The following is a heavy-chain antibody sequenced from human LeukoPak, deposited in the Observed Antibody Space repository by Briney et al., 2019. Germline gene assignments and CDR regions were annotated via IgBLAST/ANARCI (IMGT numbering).Heavy chain of an antibody. CDR3: ARHRGGGRWLHPAAFDI. V-gene: IGHV4-38-2*02. J-gene: IGHJ3*02. Sequence: SETLSLTCNVSGFSLTIGYFWGWIRQPPGKGLEWIGSIFHSGSTYFNPSLRSRVTMSVDTSKNQFSLQLPSVTAADTAVYYCARHRGGGRWLHPAAFDIWGQGTMVTVSS. CDR1: GFSLTIGYF. D-gene: IGHD5-24*01. CDR2: IFHSGST.